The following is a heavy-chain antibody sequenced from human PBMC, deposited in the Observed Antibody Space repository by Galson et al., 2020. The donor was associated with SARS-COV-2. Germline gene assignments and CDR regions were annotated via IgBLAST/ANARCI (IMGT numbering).Heavy chain of an antibody. Sequence: SETLSLTCAVYGGSFSGYYWSWIRQPPGKGLEWIGEINHSGSTNYNPSLKSRVTISVDTSKNQFSLKLSSVTAADTAVYYCARGRIWSGEFLGNYYYYCMGVGGQGTTFTVSS. CDR3: ARGRIWSGEFLGNYYYYCMGV. D-gene: IGHD3-10*01. J-gene: IGHJ6*02. V-gene: IGHV4-34*01. CDR1: GGSFSGYY. CDR2: INHSGST.